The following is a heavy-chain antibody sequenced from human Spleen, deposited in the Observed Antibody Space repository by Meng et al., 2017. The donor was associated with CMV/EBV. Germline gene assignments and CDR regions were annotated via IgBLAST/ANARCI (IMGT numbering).Heavy chain of an antibody. Sequence: LSGYYWSSIRQPPGKGLEWIGEINHSGSTNYNPSLKSRVTISVDTSKNQFSLKLSSVTAADTAVYYCARGLLITIFGVVIRRWFDPWGQGTLVTVSS. CDR3: ARGLLITIFGVVIRRWFDP. CDR2: INHSGST. V-gene: IGHV4-34*01. J-gene: IGHJ5*02. D-gene: IGHD3-3*01. CDR1: LSGYY.